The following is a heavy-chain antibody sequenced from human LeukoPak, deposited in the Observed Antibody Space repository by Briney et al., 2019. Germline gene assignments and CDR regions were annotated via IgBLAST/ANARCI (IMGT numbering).Heavy chain of an antibody. CDR3: AKHYGDYVGFFDY. CDR1: GYRFTSYW. J-gene: IGHJ4*02. V-gene: IGHV5-10-1*01. D-gene: IGHD4-17*01. Sequence: TGESLKISCKGSGYRFTSYWISWVRQMSGKGLEWMGMIDPSDSYTNYRPSFQGHVTISADKSISTAYLQWSSLKASDTAMYYCAKHYGDYVGFFDYWGQGTLVTVSS. CDR2: IDPSDSYT.